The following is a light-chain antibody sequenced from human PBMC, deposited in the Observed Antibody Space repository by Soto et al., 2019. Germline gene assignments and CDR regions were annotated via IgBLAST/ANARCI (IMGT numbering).Light chain of an antibody. CDR3: QQYNDWPPGYT. CDR2: GAS. V-gene: IGKV3-15*01. Sequence: EIVMTQSPATLSVSPGERATLYCRASQRVSSNLGWYQHKPGQAPRLLIYGASTRATDIPARFSGSGSGTDFTLTISGLQSEDYAIYYCQQYNDWPPGYTFGQGTKVEIK. CDR1: QRVSSN. J-gene: IGKJ2*01.